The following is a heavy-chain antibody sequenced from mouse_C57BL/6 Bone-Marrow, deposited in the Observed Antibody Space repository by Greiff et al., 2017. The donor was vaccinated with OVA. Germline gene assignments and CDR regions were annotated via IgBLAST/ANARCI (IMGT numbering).Heavy chain of an antibody. CDR2: IDPSDSYT. J-gene: IGHJ2*01. CDR1: GYTFTSYW. D-gene: IGHD2-4*01. CDR3: ARENYDYDFDY. V-gene: IGHV1-59*01. Sequence: QVQLKQPGAELVRPGTSVKLSCKASGYTFTSYWMHWVKQRPGQGLEWIGVIDPSDSYTNYNQKFKGKATLTVDTSSSTAYMQLSSLTSEDSAVYYCARENYDYDFDYWGQGTTLTVSS.